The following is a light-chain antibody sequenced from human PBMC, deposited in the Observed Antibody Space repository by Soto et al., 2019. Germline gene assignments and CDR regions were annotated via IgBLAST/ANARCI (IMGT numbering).Light chain of an antibody. CDR1: SSDVGGYDY. Sequence: QSALTQPASVSGSPGQSITLSCTGTSSDVGGYDYVSWYQQHPGKAPKLIISEVSNRPSGVSNRFSGSKSGNTASLTISGLQAEDEAYYYCSSYSSSSIWVFGGGTKLTVL. CDR2: EVS. CDR3: SSYSSSSIWV. J-gene: IGLJ3*02. V-gene: IGLV2-14*01.